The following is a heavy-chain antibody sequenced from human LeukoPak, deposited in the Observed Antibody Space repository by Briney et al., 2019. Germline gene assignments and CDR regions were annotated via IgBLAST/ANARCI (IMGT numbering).Heavy chain of an antibody. CDR3: ARGHMVRAWDF. Sequence: AAVKVSCKASVYTFIGYHMHCVRQAPGQGLEWGGWINLNIVDTNYAQKFQGRDTMTRDTSISTAYMEVSNLRSDDTAVYYCARGHMVRAWDFWGQGTLVTVSS. CDR1: VYTFIGYH. D-gene: IGHD3-10*01. V-gene: IGHV1-2*02. J-gene: IGHJ4*02. CDR2: INLNIVDT.